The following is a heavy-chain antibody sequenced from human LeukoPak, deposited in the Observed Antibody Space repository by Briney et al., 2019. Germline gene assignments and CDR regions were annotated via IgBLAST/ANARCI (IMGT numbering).Heavy chain of an antibody. CDR1: GFTFSHFW. Sequence: PGGSLRLSCAASGFTFSHFWMSWVRQAPGKGLEWVANIKQDGSEKYYVDSVKGRFTISRDNAKNSLYLQMNSLRAEDTAVYYCARKIADYWGQGTLVTVSS. V-gene: IGHV3-7*01. CDR2: IKQDGSEK. J-gene: IGHJ4*02. CDR3: ARKIADY.